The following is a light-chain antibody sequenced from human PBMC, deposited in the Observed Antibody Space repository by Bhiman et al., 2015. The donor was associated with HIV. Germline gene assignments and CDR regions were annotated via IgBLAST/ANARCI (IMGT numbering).Light chain of an antibody. CDR3: CSYATSSTSLYV. CDR1: SSDVGDYNY. J-gene: IGLJ1*01. V-gene: IGLV2-23*02. Sequence: QSALTQPASVSGSPGQSITISCTGTSSDVGDYNYVSWYQQHPGKAPKVMIYDVSKRPSGVSNRFSGSKSGNTASLTISGLQAEDEADYYCCSYATSSTSLYVFGTGAKVTVL. CDR2: DVS.